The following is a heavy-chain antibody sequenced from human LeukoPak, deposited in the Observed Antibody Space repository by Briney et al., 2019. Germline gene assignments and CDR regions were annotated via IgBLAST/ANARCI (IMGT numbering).Heavy chain of an antibody. CDR1: GGTFSSYA. CDR3: AREGDSGSYPPFDY. V-gene: IGHV1-69*13. J-gene: IGHJ4*02. CDR2: IIPIFGTA. D-gene: IGHD1-26*01. Sequence: GASVKVSCKASGGTFSSYAISWVRQAPGQGLEWMGGIIPIFGTANYAQKFQGRVTITADESTSTAYMELSSLRAEDTAVYYCAREGDSGSYPPFDYWGQGTLVTVSS.